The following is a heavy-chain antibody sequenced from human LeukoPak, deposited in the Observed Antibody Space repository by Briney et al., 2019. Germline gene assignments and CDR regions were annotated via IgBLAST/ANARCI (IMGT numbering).Heavy chain of an antibody. D-gene: IGHD1-1*01. Sequence: GGSLRLSCRASASGDDFSSHSMNWVRQAPGKGLAWISYIHSSGNYIFDAASVKGRFTVSRDNARNSLYLQMNSLRVEDTAMYYCAREWNSRATFDYWGQGTLVTVSS. J-gene: IGHJ4*02. CDR3: AREWNSRATFDY. CDR1: ASGDDFSSHS. CDR2: IHSSGNYI. V-gene: IGHV3-21*05.